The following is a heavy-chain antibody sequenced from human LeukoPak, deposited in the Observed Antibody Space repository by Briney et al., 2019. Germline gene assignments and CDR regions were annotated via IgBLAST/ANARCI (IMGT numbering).Heavy chain of an antibody. CDR2: ISYDGGNK. J-gene: IGHJ4*02. D-gene: IGHD3-22*01. V-gene: IGHV3-30*18. Sequence: GGSLRLSCAASGFSFSNFGMHWVRQAPGKGLEWVAVISYDGGNKYYADSVKGRFTISGDQSKNTLSLQMNSLRAEDTAVYYCAKDRASGFQDYWGQGTPVTVSS. CDR1: GFSFSNFG. CDR3: AKDRASGFQDY.